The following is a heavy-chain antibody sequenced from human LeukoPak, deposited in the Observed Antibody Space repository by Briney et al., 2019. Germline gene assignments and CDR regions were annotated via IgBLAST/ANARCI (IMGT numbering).Heavy chain of an antibody. J-gene: IGHJ4*02. CDR1: GYSISSGYH. CDR3: AREIVRGVPGW. Sequence: SETLSLTCAVSGYSISSGYHWGWTRQTPRKGLEWIGSLYAAGNTYYSPSLKSRVTISLDKSKNLFSLDLRSVTAADTAVYYCAREIVRGVPGWWGQGTLVTVSS. V-gene: IGHV4-38-2*02. D-gene: IGHD3-10*01. CDR2: LYAAGNT.